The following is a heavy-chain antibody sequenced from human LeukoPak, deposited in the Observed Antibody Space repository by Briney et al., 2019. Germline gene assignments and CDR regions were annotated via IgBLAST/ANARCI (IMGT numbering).Heavy chain of an antibody. CDR2: INPNSGGT. D-gene: IGHD3-10*01. CDR1: EYTFTDYH. J-gene: IGHJ5*02. Sequence: ASVKVSCKASEYTFTDYHLHWVRQAPGQGLEWMGWINPNSGGTNYAQKLQGRVTMTTDTSTSTAYMELRSLRSDDTAVYYCARRMVLLWFGESTGGWFDPWGQGTLVTVSS. V-gene: IGHV1-2*02. CDR3: ARRMVLLWFGESTGGWFDP.